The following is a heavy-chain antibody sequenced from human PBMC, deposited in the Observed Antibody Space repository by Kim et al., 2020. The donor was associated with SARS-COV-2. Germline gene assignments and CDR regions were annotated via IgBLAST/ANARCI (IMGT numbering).Heavy chain of an antibody. J-gene: IGHJ4*02. D-gene: IGHD3-22*01. V-gene: IGHV3-33*06. Sequence: SVKGRFPISRDNSKTTLYLQMNSLSAEDTAVYYCAKDSFPDSSGYPTLDYWGQGTLVTVSS. CDR3: AKDSFPDSSGYPTLDY.